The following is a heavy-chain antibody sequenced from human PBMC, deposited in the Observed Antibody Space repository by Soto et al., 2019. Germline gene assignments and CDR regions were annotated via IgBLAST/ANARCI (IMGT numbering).Heavy chain of an antibody. CDR3: ARAGGLGAVAVDY. CDR1: GGSISSGGYS. Sequence: QLQLQESGSGLVKPSQTLSLTCAVSGGSISSGGYSWSWIRQPPGKGLEWIGYIYHSGSTYYNPSLKSRLTISVDRSKHQFSVKLSSVTAADTAVYYCARAGGLGAVAVDYWGQGTLVTVSS. V-gene: IGHV4-30-2*01. CDR2: IYHSGST. D-gene: IGHD6-19*01. J-gene: IGHJ4*02.